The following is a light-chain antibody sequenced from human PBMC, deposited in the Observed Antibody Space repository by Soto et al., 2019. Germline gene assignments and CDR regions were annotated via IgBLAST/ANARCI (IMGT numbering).Light chain of an antibody. CDR2: GAS. CDR3: QQYGSSPIT. Sequence: ETVLTQSPGTLSLPPGERATLYCRATQCVSSTYLAWYHQKPGQAPRLLIYGASSRATGIPDRVSGSGSGTDFTLTISRREPEDFAVYYCQQYGSSPITIGQGTRRE. J-gene: IGKJ5*01. CDR1: QCVSSTY. V-gene: IGKV3-20*01.